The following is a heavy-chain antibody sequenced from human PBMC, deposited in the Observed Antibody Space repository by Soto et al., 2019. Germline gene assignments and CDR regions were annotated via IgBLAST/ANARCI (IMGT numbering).Heavy chain of an antibody. CDR2: TYYRSKWYN. J-gene: IGHJ6*03. CDR3: ARAVRKSGAGPSITIFGVVSDAGRYCYYYYMDV. V-gene: IGHV6-1*01. D-gene: IGHD3-3*01. CDR1: GDSVSSNSAA. Sequence: SQTLSLTCAISGDSVSSNSAAWNWIRQSPSRGLEWLGRTYYRSKWYNDYAVSVKSRITINPDTSKNQFSLQLNSVTPEDTAVYYCARAVRKSGAGPSITIFGVVSDAGRYCYYYYMDVWGKGTTVTVSS.